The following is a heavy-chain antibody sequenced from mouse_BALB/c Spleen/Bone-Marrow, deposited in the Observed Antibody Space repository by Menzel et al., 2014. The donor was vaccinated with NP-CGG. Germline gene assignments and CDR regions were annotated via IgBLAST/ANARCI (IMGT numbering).Heavy chain of an antibody. CDR2: INPDSSTI. J-gene: IGHJ1*01. D-gene: IGHD1-2*01. CDR1: GFDFSRYW. CDR3: ARPGYYGYQDV. V-gene: IGHV4-1*02. Sequence: EVHLVESGGGLVQPGGSLKLSCAASGFDFSRYWMTWVRQAPGKGLEWIGEINPDSSTISYTPSLKDKFIISRDNAKNTLYLQMSKVRSEDTALYYCARPGYYGYQDVWGAGTTVTVSS.